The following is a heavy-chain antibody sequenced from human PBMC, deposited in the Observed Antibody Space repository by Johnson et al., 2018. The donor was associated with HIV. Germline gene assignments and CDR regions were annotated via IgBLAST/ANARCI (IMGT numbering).Heavy chain of an antibody. CDR1: GFTFDDYA. D-gene: IGHD1-1*01. V-gene: IGHV3-9*01. CDR2: ISWNSGSI. Sequence: VQLVESGGGVERPGGSLRLSCAASGFTFDDYAMHWVRQAPGKGLEWVSGISWNSGSIGYADSVKGRFTISRDNSKNSLYLQMNSLRTVDTAVYYCARGYTWNDVSIWGQG. CDR3: ARGYTWNDVSI. J-gene: IGHJ3*02.